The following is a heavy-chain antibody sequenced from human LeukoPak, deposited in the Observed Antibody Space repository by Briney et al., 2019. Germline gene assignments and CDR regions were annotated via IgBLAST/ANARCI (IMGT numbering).Heavy chain of an antibody. Sequence: SETLSLTCAVYGGSFSGYYWSWIRQPPGKGLEWIGEINHSGSTNYNPSLKSRVTISVDTSKNQFSLKLSSVTAADTAVYYCARGIRSGYYFGYWGQGTLVTVSS. CDR1: GGSFSGYY. CDR3: ARGIRSGYYFGY. V-gene: IGHV4-34*01. CDR2: INHSGST. D-gene: IGHD6-25*01. J-gene: IGHJ4*02.